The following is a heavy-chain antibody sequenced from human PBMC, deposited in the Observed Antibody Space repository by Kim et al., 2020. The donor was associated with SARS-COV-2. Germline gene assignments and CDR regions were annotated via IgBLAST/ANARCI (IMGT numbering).Heavy chain of an antibody. CDR1: GGTFSSYA. D-gene: IGHD3-22*01. V-gene: IGHV1-69*04. CDR3: AREPLSITMIVVVINTNYFDY. J-gene: IGHJ4*02. Sequence: SVKVSCKASGGTFSSYAISWVRQAPGQGLEWMGRIIPILGIANYAQKFQGRVTITADKSTSTAYMELSSLRSEDTAVYYCAREPLSITMIVVVINTNYFDYWGQGTLVTVSS. CDR2: IIPILGIA.